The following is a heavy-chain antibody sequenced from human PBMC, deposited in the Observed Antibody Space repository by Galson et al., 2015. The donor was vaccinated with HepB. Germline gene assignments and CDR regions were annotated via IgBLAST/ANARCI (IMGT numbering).Heavy chain of an antibody. CDR3: VFDYGDYIFGWI. J-gene: IGHJ4*02. V-gene: IGHV1-46*01. CDR1: GYTFTNCY. D-gene: IGHD4-17*01. Sequence: SVKVSCKASGYTFTNCYMHWVRQAPGQGLEWMGIINPSGGSTSYAQKFQGRVTMTRDTSTSTVYMGLSSLRSEDTAVYYCVFDYGDYIFGWIWGQGTLVTVSS. CDR2: INPSGGST.